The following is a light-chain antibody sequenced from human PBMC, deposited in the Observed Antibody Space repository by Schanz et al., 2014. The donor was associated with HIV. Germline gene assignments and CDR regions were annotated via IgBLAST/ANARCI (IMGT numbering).Light chain of an antibody. CDR3: GTWDSSLRVVV. J-gene: IGLJ2*01. CDR1: SSNIGTHYD. Sequence: QSVLTQPPSVSGAPGQRVTISCTGSSSNIGTHYDVHWSQQLPGTAPKLLIYGNNNRPSGVPDRFSGSKSGTSASLAITGLQAEDEADYYCGTWDSSLRVVVFGGGTKLTVL. CDR2: GNN. V-gene: IGLV1-40*01.